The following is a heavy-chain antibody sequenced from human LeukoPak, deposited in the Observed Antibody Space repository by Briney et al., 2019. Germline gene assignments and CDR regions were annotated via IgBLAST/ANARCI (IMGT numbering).Heavy chain of an antibody. CDR3: ASLKNVDFFDY. D-gene: IGHD1-1*01. V-gene: IGHV4-39*01. CDR1: GGSFSSSSYY. J-gene: IGHJ4*02. CDR2: IYYSGST. Sequence: SETLSLTCTVSGGSFSSSSYYWGWIRQPPGKGLEWTGSIYYSGSTYYNPSLKSRVTISVDTSKNQFSLKLSSVTATDTAVYYCASLKNVDFFDYWGQGTLVTVSS.